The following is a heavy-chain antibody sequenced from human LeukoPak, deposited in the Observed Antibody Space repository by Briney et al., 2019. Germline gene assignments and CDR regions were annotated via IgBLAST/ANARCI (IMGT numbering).Heavy chain of an antibody. CDR1: GFTFSSYG. D-gene: IGHD2-21*01. CDR3: AKEANAYCGGDCYSDY. J-gene: IGHJ4*02. CDR2: ISYDGSNK. V-gene: IGHV3-30*18. Sequence: PGGSLRLSCAASGFTFSSYGMHWVRQAPGKGLEWVAVISYDGSNKYYADSVKGRFTISRDNSKNTLYLQINSLRAEDTAVYYCAKEANAYCGGDCYSDYWGQGTLVTVSS.